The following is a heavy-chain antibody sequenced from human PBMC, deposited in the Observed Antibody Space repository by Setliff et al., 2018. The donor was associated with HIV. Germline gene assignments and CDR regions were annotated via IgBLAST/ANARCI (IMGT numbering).Heavy chain of an antibody. CDR2: IHSYGST. CDR1: GASISNHY. V-gene: IGHV4-59*11. D-gene: IGHD5-18*01. J-gene: IGHJ4*02. CDR3: ARGGYRDGYDY. Sequence: PSETLSLTCTVSGASISNHYWNWIRQSPGKRLEWIGYIHSYGSTDYNPSLESRVTISVDTSKNQLSLKLRSVAAADTAVYYCARGGYRDGYDYWGQGTLVTVSS.